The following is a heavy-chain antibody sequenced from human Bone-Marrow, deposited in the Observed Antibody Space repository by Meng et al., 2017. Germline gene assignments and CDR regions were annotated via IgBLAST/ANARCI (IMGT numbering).Heavy chain of an antibody. J-gene: IGHJ4*02. V-gene: IGHV3-23*01. CDR1: RFTFSNYA. Sequence: GESLKISCAASRFTFSNYAMNWVRQAPGKGLEWVSAISGSGDSTFYADSVKGRFTISRDNSKNTLYLQMNSLRAEDTAVYYCARLGYSLDYWGQGTLVTVSS. D-gene: IGHD5-18*01. CDR2: ISGSGDST. CDR3: ARLGYSLDY.